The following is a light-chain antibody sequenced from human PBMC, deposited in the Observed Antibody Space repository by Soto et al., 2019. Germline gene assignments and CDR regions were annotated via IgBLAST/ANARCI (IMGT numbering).Light chain of an antibody. J-gene: IGKJ1*01. CDR1: QTISTL. Sequence: DIQMTQSPSTLSASVGDRVTITCRASQTISTLLAWYQQRPGKAPNLLIYKASSLESGVPSRFSGSGSGTEFTLTISSLQPDDCATYFCQQYSTYPWTFGHGTKVEVK. V-gene: IGKV1-5*03. CDR3: QQYSTYPWT. CDR2: KAS.